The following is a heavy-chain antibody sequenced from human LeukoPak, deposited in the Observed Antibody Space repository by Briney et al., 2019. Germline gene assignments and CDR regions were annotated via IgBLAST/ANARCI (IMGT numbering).Heavy chain of an antibody. CDR3: AKDEGSGWYYFDY. V-gene: IGHV3-23*01. Sequence: GGSLRLSCAASGFIFSTNPMSWVRQAPGKGLEWVSGISGSGESTYYADSVKGRFTISRDISKNTLYLQMNSLRAEDTAVYYCAKDEGSGWYYFDYWGQGSLVTVSS. CDR2: ISGSGEST. D-gene: IGHD6-19*01. CDR1: GFIFSTNP. J-gene: IGHJ4*02.